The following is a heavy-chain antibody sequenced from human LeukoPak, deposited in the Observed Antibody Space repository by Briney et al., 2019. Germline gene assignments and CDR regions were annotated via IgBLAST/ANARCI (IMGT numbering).Heavy chain of an antibody. V-gene: IGHV3-7*01. J-gene: IGHJ3*01. Sequence: GGSLRLSCAASGFTFSNYWLSWVRQAPGKGLEWVANIHLHGSERYYLDSVKGRFTISRDNAKNSLYLQMNSLRAEDTAVCYCTCDLDRSDGLWGQGTMVTVSS. CDR3: TCDLDRSDGL. D-gene: IGHD2-8*01. CDR1: GFTFSNYW. CDR2: IHLHGSER.